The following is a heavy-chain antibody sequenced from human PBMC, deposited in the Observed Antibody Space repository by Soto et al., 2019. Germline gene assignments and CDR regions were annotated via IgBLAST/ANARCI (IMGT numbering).Heavy chain of an antibody. V-gene: IGHV3-48*02. Sequence: GGSLRLSCAASGIAFSSYSMNWVRQAPGKGLEWVSYISDSSSTIYYADSVKGRFTISRDNAKNSLYLQMNSLRDEDTAVYYCARSYYASSYTNWFDPWGQGTLVTVSS. CDR2: ISDSSSTI. CDR3: ARSYYASSYTNWFDP. D-gene: IGHD3-22*01. CDR1: GIAFSSYS. J-gene: IGHJ5*02.